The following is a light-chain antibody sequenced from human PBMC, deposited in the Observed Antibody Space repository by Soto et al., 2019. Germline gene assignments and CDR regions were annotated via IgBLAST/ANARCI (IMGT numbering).Light chain of an antibody. J-gene: IGLJ1*01. CDR2: DDS. V-gene: IGLV3-21*02. CDR3: QVWDSSSDHYV. CDR1: NIRSKS. Sequence: ELTQPPSVSVAPGQTARIACGGNNIRSKSVHWYRQKPGQAPVLVVCDDSVRPSGIPERFSGSNSENTATLTISRVEAGDEADYFCQVWDSSSDHYVFGAGTKVTVL.